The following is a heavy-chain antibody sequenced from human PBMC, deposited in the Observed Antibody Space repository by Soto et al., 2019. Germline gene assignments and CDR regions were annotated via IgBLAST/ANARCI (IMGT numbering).Heavy chain of an antibody. CDR2: ISSSSSYI. CDR1: GFTFSSYS. J-gene: IGHJ2*01. Sequence: EVQLVESGGGLVMAGGSLRLSCAAYGFTFSSYSMNWVRQAPGKGLEWVSSISSSSSYIYYADSVKGRFTISRDNAKNSLYLQMNSLRAEDTDVYYCARDQVAGTRYFDLWGRGTLVTVSS. V-gene: IGHV3-21*06. CDR3: ARDQVAGTRYFDL. D-gene: IGHD6-19*01.